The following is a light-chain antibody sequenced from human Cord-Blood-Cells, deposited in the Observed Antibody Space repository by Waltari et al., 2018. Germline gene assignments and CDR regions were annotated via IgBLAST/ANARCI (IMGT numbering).Light chain of an antibody. CDR1: QSVSSSY. CDR3: QQYGSSTPGRKYT. CDR2: GAS. J-gene: IGKJ2*01. Sequence: EIVLTQSPGTLSLSPGERATLSCRASQSVSSSYLAWYQQKPGQAPRLLIYGASSRATGIPDRFSGSGSGTDFTLTISRLEPEDFAVYYCQQYGSSTPGRKYTFGQGTKLEIK. V-gene: IGKV3-20*01.